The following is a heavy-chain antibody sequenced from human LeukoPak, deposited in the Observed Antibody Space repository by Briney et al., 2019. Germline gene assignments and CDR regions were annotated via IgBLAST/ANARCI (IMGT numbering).Heavy chain of an antibody. CDR3: ARDSRIYCSGGSCYPEY. Sequence: GGSLRLSCAASGFTFSSYAMHWVRQAPGKGLEWVAVISYDGSNKYYADSVKGRFTISRDNSKNTLYLQMNSLRAEDTAVYYCARDSRIYCSGGSCYPEYWGQGTLVTVSS. CDR2: ISYDGSNK. D-gene: IGHD2-15*01. CDR1: GFTFSSYA. V-gene: IGHV3-30-3*01. J-gene: IGHJ4*02.